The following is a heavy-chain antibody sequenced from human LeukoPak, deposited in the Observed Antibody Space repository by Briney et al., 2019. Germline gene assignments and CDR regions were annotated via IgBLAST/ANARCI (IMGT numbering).Heavy chain of an antibody. CDR2: INPNSGGT. D-gene: IGHD1-26*01. CDR3: ARDRAIIVGATPGIGY. J-gene: IGHJ4*02. V-gene: IGHV1-2*06. CDR1: GYTFTGYY. Sequence: ASVKVSCKASGYTFTGYYMHWVRQAPGQGLEWTGRINPNSGGTNYAQKFQGRVTMTRDTSISTAYMELSRLRSDDTAVYYCARDRAIIVGATPGIGYWGQGTLVTVSS.